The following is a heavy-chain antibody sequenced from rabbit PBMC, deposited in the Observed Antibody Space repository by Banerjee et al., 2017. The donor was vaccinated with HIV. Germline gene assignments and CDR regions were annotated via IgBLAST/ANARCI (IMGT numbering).Heavy chain of an antibody. Sequence: QEQLVESGGGLVQPEGSLTLTCTASGFTFSGSYYMCWVRQAPGKGLEWIGTINAGSGGSTNYANWAKGRFTISKTSSTTVTLQMTSLTAADTATYFCARDAASSSDTYFNLWGPGTLVTVS. CDR3: ARDAASSSDTYFNL. V-gene: IGHV1S45*01. CDR1: GFTFSGSYY. CDR2: INAGSGGST. D-gene: IGHD1-1*01. J-gene: IGHJ4*01.